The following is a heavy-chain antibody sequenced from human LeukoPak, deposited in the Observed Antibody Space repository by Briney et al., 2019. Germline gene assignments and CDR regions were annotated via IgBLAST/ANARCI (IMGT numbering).Heavy chain of an antibody. D-gene: IGHD3-16*01. CDR2: INHSGST. V-gene: IGHV4-34*01. CDR1: GVSIRSHY. Sequence: SETLSLTCTVSGVSIRSHYWSWIRQPPGKGLEWIGEINHSGSTNYNPSLKSRVTISVDTSKNQFSLKLSSVTAADTAVYYCARRRFEGRIDYWGQGTLVTVSS. J-gene: IGHJ4*02. CDR3: ARRRFEGRIDY.